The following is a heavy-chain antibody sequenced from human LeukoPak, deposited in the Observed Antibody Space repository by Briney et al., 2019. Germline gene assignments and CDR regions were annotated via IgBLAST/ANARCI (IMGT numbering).Heavy chain of an antibody. CDR1: GFTFSSYG. CDR3: ASRLRYFDGFDY. J-gene: IGHJ4*02. D-gene: IGHD3-9*01. Sequence: GGSLRLSCAASGFTFSSYGMHWVRQAPGKGLEWVAFIRYDGSNKYYADSVKGRFTISRDNSKNTLYLQMNSLRAEDTAVYYCASRLRYFDGFDYWGQGTLVTVSS. CDR2: IRYDGSNK. V-gene: IGHV3-30*02.